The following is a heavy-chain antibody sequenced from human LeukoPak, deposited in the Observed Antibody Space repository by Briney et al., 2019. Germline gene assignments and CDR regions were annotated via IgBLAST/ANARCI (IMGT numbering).Heavy chain of an antibody. Sequence: SETLSLTCTVSGDSISSRYYWGWIRQPPGKGLEWIGSIYYSGSTYYNVSLKSRVSISVDTAKNQLSLNLNSVTAADTAVYYCARGYYYYYYTDVWGKGTTVTVSS. J-gene: IGHJ6*03. CDR3: ARGYYYYYYTDV. V-gene: IGHV4-39*01. CDR1: GDSISSRYY. CDR2: IYYSGST.